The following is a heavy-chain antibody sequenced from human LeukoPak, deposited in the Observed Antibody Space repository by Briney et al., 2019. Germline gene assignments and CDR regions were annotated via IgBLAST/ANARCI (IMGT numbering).Heavy chain of an antibody. J-gene: IGHJ6*02. D-gene: IGHD3-10*01. Sequence: GGSLRLSCAASGFTISSYYMAWVRQAPGKGLEWVSVIYHSGNTDYADSVKGRFTISRDNSKNTVYLQMSSLRAEDTAVYYCARDGTMVRGGPYGMDVWGQGTTVTVSS. CDR2: IYHSGNT. V-gene: IGHV3-53*01. CDR3: ARDGTMVRGGPYGMDV. CDR1: GFTISSYY.